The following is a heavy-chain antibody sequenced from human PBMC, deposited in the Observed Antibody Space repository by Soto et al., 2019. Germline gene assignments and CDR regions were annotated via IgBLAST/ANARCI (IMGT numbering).Heavy chain of an antibody. CDR1: GFPFSDDS. V-gene: IGHV3-21*02. CDR2: ISPSSDSS. J-gene: IGHJ4*02. CDR3: ARPRGPRGYDLIDY. D-gene: IGHD5-12*01. Sequence: EVQLVESGGGLVKPGGSLRLACAASGFPFSDDSWNWVRQTPGKGLEWVSSISPSSDSSYYADSVKGRFTISRDNAKNSLFLQMTSLRDEDTAVYYCARPRGPRGYDLIDYWGQGTLVIVSS.